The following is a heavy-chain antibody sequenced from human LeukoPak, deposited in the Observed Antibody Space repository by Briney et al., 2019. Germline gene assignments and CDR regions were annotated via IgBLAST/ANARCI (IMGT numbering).Heavy chain of an antibody. CDR1: GYTFTSYD. CDR3: AILEGTYYYDSSGGY. V-gene: IGHV1-8*01. D-gene: IGHD3-22*01. CDR2: MNPNSGNT. J-gene: IGHJ4*02. Sequence: ASVKVSCKASGYTFTSYDINWVRQATGQGLEWMGWMNPNSGNTGYAQKFQGRVTMTRNTSISTAYMELSSLRSEDTAVYYCAILEGTYYYDSSGGYWGQGTLVTVSS.